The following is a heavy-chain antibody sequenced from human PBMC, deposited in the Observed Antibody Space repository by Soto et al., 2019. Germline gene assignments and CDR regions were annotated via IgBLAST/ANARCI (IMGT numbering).Heavy chain of an antibody. Sequence: QVQLQESGPGLVKPSETLSLTCTVSGGSISSYYWSWIRQPPGKGLEWIGYIYYSGRTNYNPSLRSRVTISVDTSKNQFSLKLTSVTAADTAVYYCARDNGYSYGYNLDHWGQGTLVTVSS. CDR2: IYYSGRT. CDR3: ARDNGYSYGYNLDH. D-gene: IGHD5-18*01. CDR1: GGSISSYY. J-gene: IGHJ4*02. V-gene: IGHV4-59*01.